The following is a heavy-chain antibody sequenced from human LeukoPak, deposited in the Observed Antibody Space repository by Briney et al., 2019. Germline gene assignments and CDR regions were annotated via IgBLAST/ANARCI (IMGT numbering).Heavy chain of an antibody. Sequence: GGSLRLSCAASGFTFSSYAMSWVRQAPGKGLEWVSAISGSGGSTYYADSVEGRFTISRDNSKNTLYLQMNSLRAEDTAVYYCADYYYDSSGYYPEYFQNWGQGTLVTVSS. D-gene: IGHD3-22*01. CDR1: GFTFSSYA. CDR2: ISGSGGST. CDR3: ADYYYDSSGYYPEYFQN. V-gene: IGHV3-23*01. J-gene: IGHJ1*01.